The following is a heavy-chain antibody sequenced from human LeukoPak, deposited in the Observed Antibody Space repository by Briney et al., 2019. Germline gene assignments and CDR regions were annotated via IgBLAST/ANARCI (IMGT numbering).Heavy chain of an antibody. V-gene: IGHV4-30-4*01. CDR2: IYYSGSS. CDR3: ARQIYGDLYYFDY. CDR1: GGSISSGDYY. D-gene: IGHD4-17*01. J-gene: IGHJ4*02. Sequence: SQTLSLTCTVSGGSISSGDYYWGWIRQPPGKGLEWIVYIYYSGSSYYIPSLKSRVTMSVDTSKNQFSLRLSSVTAADTAVYYCARQIYGDLYYFDYWGQGTLVTVSS.